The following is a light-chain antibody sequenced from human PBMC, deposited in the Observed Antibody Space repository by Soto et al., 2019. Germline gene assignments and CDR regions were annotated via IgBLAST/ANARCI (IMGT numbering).Light chain of an antibody. CDR2: GAS. J-gene: IGKJ3*01. Sequence: EIVLTQSPGTLSVSPGERVTLSCRASQSISSSYLAWDQQRPGQAPRLLIFGASYRATGIPDRFSGSGSGTDFTLTISKLEPEDFAVYYCQQYNSSPPEFTFGPGTKVDSK. V-gene: IGKV3-20*01. CDR3: QQYNSSPPEFT. CDR1: QSISSSY.